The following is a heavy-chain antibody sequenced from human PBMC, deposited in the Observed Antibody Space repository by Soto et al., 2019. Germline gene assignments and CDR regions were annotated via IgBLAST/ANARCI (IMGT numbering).Heavy chain of an antibody. D-gene: IGHD5-12*01. CDR2: IKQDGSEK. Sequence: GGSLRLSCAASGFTFSSYWMSWVRQAPGKGLEWVANIKQDGSEKYYVDSVKGRFTISRDNAKNSLYLQMNSLRAEDAAVYYCARDSREVATDYWGQGTLVTVSS. V-gene: IGHV3-7*01. J-gene: IGHJ4*02. CDR1: GFTFSSYW. CDR3: ARDSREVATDY.